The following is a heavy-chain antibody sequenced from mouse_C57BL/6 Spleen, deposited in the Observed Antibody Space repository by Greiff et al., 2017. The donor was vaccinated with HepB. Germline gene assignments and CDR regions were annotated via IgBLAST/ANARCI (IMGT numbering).Heavy chain of an antibody. CDR1: GYTFTSYW. Sequence: VQLQQPGAELVRPGSSVKLSCKASGYTFTSYWMHWVKQRPIQGLEWIGNIDPSDSETHYNQKFKDKATLTVDKSSSTAYMQLSSLTSEDSAVYYCARDYSKEGFAYWGQGTLVTVSA. J-gene: IGHJ3*01. V-gene: IGHV1-52*01. CDR3: ARDYSKEGFAY. CDR2: IDPSDSET. D-gene: IGHD2-5*01.